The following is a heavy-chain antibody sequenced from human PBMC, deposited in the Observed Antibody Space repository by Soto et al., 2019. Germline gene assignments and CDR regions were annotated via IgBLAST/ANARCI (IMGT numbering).Heavy chain of an antibody. Sequence: QLQLQESGSGLVKPSQTLSLTCAVSGGSISSGGYSWSWLRQPPGKGLEWIGYIFHSGSTYYNPSLKSRVTISXXXXXXXXYXXLXXXXXAXXXVXXCAREGGSGXPDWYFNVWGRGTLVTVSS. V-gene: IGHV4-30-2*01. CDR2: IFHSGST. D-gene: IGHD1-26*01. CDR3: AREGGSGXPDWYFNV. CDR1: GGSISSGGYS. J-gene: IGHJ2*01.